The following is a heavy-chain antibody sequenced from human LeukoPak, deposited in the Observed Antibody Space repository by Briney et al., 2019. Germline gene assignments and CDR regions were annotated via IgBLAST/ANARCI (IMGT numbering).Heavy chain of an antibody. D-gene: IGHD3-16*01. Sequence: ALVKVSCKASGYTFTGYYMHWVRQAPGEGLEWMGRINPNSGGTNYAQKFQGRVTMTRDTSISTAYMGLSRLRSDDTAVYYCARDRGLWAYDYWGQGTLVTVSS. CDR1: GYTFTGYY. CDR3: ARDRGLWAYDY. CDR2: INPNSGGT. J-gene: IGHJ4*02. V-gene: IGHV1-2*06.